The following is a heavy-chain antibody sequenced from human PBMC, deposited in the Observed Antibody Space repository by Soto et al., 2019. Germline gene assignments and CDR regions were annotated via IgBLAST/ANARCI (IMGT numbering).Heavy chain of an antibody. CDR3: AITDCSGGICYLNFDY. J-gene: IGHJ4*02. CDR1: GGTFSSYT. CDR2: IIPILGIA. V-gene: IGHV1-69*02. Sequence: QVQLVQSGAEVKKPGSSVKVSCKASGGTFSSYTISWVRQAPGQGLEWMGRIIPILGIANYAQKFQGRVTITADKSTSTAYMELSSLRSEDTAVYYCAITDCSGGICYLNFDYWGQGTLVTVSS. D-gene: IGHD2-15*01.